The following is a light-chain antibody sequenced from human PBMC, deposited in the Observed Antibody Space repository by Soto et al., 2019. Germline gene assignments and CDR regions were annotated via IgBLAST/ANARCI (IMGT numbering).Light chain of an antibody. J-gene: IGKJ4*01. CDR3: QQYHSFPLT. CDR2: KAS. V-gene: IGKV1-5*03. CDR1: QSISPW. Sequence: DFQMTQFPSTLSASVGDRVTITCRASQSISPWLAWYQQKPGKAPKLLIYKASSLKSGVPSRFSGSGSGTEFTLSISGLQPDDFATYYCQQYHSFPLTFGGGTKVDIK.